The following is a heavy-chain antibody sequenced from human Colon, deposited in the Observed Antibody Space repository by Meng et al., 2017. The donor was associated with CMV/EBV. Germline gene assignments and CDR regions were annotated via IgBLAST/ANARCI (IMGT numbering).Heavy chain of an antibody. Sequence: GGSLRLSCAASGFTFSNSDMTWVRQAPGKGLECVSSISGNGLTTYYADSVRGRFTISRDNSKNTLYLEVSSLTAEDTAVYFCAFRTSAGNYFYYGLDVWGQGTTVTVSS. V-gene: IGHV3-23*01. CDR1: GFTFSNSD. J-gene: IGHJ6*02. CDR3: AFRTSAGNYFYYGLDV. CDR2: ISGNGLTT. D-gene: IGHD1-14*01.